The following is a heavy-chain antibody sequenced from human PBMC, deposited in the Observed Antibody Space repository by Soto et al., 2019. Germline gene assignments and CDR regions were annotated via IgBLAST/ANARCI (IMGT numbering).Heavy chain of an antibody. CDR2: ISGSGCST. V-gene: IGHV3-23*01. CDR1: GFTFSSYA. CDR3: AKDSQRWLQEFDY. J-gene: IGHJ4*02. D-gene: IGHD5-12*01. Sequence: EVQLLESGGGLVQPGGSLRLSCAASGFTFSSYAMSWVRQAPGKGLEWVSAISGSGCSTFYADSVKGRFTISRDNSKNTLYLQMNSLRAEDTAIYYCAKDSQRWLQEFDYWGQGTLVTVSS.